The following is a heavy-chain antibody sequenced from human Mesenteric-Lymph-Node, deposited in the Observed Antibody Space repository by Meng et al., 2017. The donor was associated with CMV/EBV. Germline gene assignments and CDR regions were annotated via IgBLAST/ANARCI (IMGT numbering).Heavy chain of an antibody. CDR1: GGSFSGYY. D-gene: IGHD6-13*01. V-gene: IGHV4-34*01. J-gene: IGHJ5*02. CDR3: ARVYSSNYYELGFDP. Sequence: YGGSFSGYYWSWIRQAPGKGLEWIGEINHSGSTNYNPSLKSRVTISVDTSKKQFSLKVNSVTAADTAVYYCARVYSSNYYELGFDPWGQGTLVTVSS. CDR2: INHSGST.